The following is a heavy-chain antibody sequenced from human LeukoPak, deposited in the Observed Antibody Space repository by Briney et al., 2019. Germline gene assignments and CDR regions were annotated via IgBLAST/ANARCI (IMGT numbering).Heavy chain of an antibody. Sequence: GGSLRLSCAASGFTFSSYEMNWVRQAPGKGLEWVSYISSSDSTIYYADSVKGRFTISRDNAKNSLYLQMNSLRAEDTAVYYCARQSSDAFDIWGQGTMVTVSS. CDR1: GFTFSSYE. J-gene: IGHJ3*02. CDR2: ISSSDSTI. CDR3: ARQSSDAFDI. V-gene: IGHV3-48*03.